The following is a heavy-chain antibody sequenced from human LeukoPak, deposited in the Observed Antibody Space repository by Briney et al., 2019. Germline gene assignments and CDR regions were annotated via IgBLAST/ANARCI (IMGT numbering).Heavy chain of an antibody. CDR1: GYTFTGYY. V-gene: IGHV1-2*02. CDR2: INPNSGGT. J-gene: IGHJ4*02. D-gene: IGHD3-16*02. Sequence: GASVKVSCKASGYTFTGYYMHWVRQAPGQGLEWRGWINPNSGGTNYAQKFQGRVTMTRDTYISTAYMELSRLRSDDTAVYYCARQYYDYVWGSYRYLTPFDYWGQGTLVTVSS. CDR3: ARQYYDYVWGSYRYLTPFDY.